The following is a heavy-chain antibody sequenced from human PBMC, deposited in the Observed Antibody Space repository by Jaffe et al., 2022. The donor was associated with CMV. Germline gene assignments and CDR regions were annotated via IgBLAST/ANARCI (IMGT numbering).Heavy chain of an antibody. J-gene: IGHJ4*02. D-gene: IGHD3-22*01. CDR2: ISYDGSNK. Sequence: QVQLVESGGGVVQPGRSLRLSCAASGFTFSSYGMHWVRQAPGKGLEWVAVISYDGSNKYYADSVKGRFTISRDNSKNTLYLQMNSLRAEDTAVYYCAKEETHYYDSSGDPPGYWGQGTLVTVSS. CDR1: GFTFSSYG. CDR3: AKEETHYYDSSGDPPGY. V-gene: IGHV3-30*18.